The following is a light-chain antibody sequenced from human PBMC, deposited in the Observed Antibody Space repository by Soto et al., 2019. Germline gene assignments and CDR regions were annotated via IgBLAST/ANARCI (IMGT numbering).Light chain of an antibody. Sequence: DVQMTQSPSTLSASVGDGVTITCRASQSISTWLAWYQQKPGTAPKLLIYKASTLESGVPSRFSGSRSGTEFTLTVSSLQPDDFATYYCQQYNDSFPYTFGQGTKLEIK. V-gene: IGKV1-5*03. CDR2: KAS. CDR3: QQYNDSFPYT. CDR1: QSISTW. J-gene: IGKJ2*01.